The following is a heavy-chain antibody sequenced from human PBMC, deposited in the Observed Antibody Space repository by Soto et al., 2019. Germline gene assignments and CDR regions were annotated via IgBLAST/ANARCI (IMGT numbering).Heavy chain of an antibody. D-gene: IGHD5-18*01. J-gene: IGHJ4*02. V-gene: IGHV3-11*01. CDR2: ISSSGSTI. Sequence: GGSLRLSCAASGFTFSDYYMSWIRQAPGKGLEWVSYISSSGSTIYYADSVKGRFTISRDNAKNSLYLQMNSLRAEDTAVYYCARGGYSYGYTYLRLLVDYWGQGTLVTVSS. CDR3: ARGGYSYGYTYLRLLVDY. CDR1: GFTFSDYY.